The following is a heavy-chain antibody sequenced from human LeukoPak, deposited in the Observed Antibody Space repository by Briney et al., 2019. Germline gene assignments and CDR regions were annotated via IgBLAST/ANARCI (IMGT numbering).Heavy chain of an antibody. CDR1: GFTFSSYG. J-gene: IGHJ4*02. V-gene: IGHV3-33*01. CDR3: ARDHEWGRAYFDY. D-gene: IGHD1-26*01. CDR2: IWYDGSNE. Sequence: PGGSLRLFCAASGFTFSSYGMHWVRQAPGKGLEWVAVIWYDGSNEYCADSVKGRFTISRDNSKNTLYLQMKSLRAEDTAVYYCARDHEWGRAYFDYWGQGTLVTVSS.